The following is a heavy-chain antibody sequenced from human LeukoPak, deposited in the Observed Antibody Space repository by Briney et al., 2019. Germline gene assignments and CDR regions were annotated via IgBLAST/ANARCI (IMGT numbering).Heavy chain of an antibody. Sequence: SGGSLRLSCAASGFTFDDYAMHWVRQAPGKGLEWVSLISWDGGSTYYADSVKGRFTISRDNSKNSLYLQMNSLRAEDTALYYCAKPRSGGGSSDWYFDLWGRGPWSLSPQ. V-gene: IGHV3-43D*04. CDR1: GFTFDDYA. J-gene: IGHJ2*01. D-gene: IGHD6-6*01. CDR2: ISWDGGST. CDR3: AKPRSGGGSSDWYFDL.